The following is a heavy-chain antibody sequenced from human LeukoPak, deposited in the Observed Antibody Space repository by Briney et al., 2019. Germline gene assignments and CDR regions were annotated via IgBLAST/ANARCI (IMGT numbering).Heavy chain of an antibody. CDR3: ASGGWPHFYYYVDV. CDR1: GASISNYF. V-gene: IGHV4-4*07. J-gene: IGHJ6*03. D-gene: IGHD3-16*01. Sequence: SETLSLTCNVSGASISNYFWSWIRQPAGKGLEWIGLMYISGSPNYNPSLKSRVTMSVDTSKNQFSLKLNSVTVADTAVYYCASGGWPHFYYYVDVWGKGTTVTISS. CDR2: MYISGSP.